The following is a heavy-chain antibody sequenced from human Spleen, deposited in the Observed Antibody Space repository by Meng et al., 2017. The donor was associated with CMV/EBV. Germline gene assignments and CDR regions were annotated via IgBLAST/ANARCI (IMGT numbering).Heavy chain of an antibody. CDR2: ISAYNGKT. Sequence: ASVKVSCKASGYTFPSYGMSWLRQAPGQGLEWVAWISAYNGKTNYAQKLQGRVTVTTDISMSTAYMELRGLRSDDTAVYYCAREGRSYYGSGSYYTNWGQGTLVTVSS. CDR3: AREGRSYYGSGSYYTN. D-gene: IGHD3-10*01. CDR1: GYTFPSYG. J-gene: IGHJ4*02. V-gene: IGHV1-18*01.